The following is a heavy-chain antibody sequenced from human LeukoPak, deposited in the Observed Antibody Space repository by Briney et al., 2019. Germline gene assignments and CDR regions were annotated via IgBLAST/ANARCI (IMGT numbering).Heavy chain of an antibody. J-gene: IGHJ4*02. CDR2: ISSTSSFI. Sequence: GGSLRLSCAASGFSFSSYNMNWVRQAPGKGLEWVSSISSTSSFIYYADSVKGRFTISRDNAKNSLYLQMNSLRVEDTAVYYCARGEFDSSGYYLDYWGQGTLVTVSS. CDR1: GFSFSSYN. CDR3: ARGEFDSSGYYLDY. V-gene: IGHV3-21*01. D-gene: IGHD3-22*01.